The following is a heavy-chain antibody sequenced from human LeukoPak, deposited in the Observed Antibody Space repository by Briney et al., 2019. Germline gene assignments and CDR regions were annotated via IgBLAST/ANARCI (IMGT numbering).Heavy chain of an antibody. CDR2: IYYSGST. V-gene: IGHV4-59*01. Sequence: SETLSLTCTVSGGSISSYYWSWIRQPPGKGLGWIGYIYYSGSTNYNPSLKSRVTISVDTSKNQFSLKLSSVTAADTAVYYCVLYRASSSWYWFDPWGQGTLVTVSS. CDR1: GGSISSYY. CDR3: VLYRASSSWYWFDP. D-gene: IGHD6-13*01. J-gene: IGHJ5*02.